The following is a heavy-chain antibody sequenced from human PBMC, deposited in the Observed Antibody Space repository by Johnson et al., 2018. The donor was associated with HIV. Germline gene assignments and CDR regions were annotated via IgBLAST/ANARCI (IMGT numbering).Heavy chain of an antibody. V-gene: IGHV3-15*01. CDR2: GGTA. CDR3: TTDLASDAFDI. J-gene: IGHJ3*02. Sequence: GGTAEYVASVKGRFTISRDDSKNTLYLQMNSLKTEDTAVYYCTTDLASDAFDIWGQGTMVTVSS.